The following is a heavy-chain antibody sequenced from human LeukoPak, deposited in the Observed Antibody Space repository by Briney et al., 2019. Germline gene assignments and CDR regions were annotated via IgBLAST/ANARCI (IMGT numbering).Heavy chain of an antibody. CDR3: ARGGGGYYDILTGYYGRGHDL. CDR2: ISYDGSNK. J-gene: IGHJ2*01. CDR1: GFTFSSYA. Sequence: PGGSLRLSCAASGFTFSSYAMHWVRQAPGKGLEWVAVISYDGSNKYYADSVKGRFTISRDNSKNTLYLQMNSLRAEDTAVYYCARGGGGYYDILTGYYGRGHDLWGRGTLVTVSS. D-gene: IGHD3-9*01. V-gene: IGHV3-30-3*01.